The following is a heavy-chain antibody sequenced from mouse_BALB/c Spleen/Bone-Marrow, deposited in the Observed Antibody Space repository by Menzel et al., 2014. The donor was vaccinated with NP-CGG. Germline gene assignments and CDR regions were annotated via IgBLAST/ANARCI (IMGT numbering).Heavy chain of an antibody. CDR2: IDPANGNT. J-gene: IGHJ1*01. CDR1: GFNIKDTY. D-gene: IGHD1-1*01. Sequence: VQLQQPGAELVKPGASVKLSCTASGFNIKDTYMHRVKQRPEQGLEWIGRIDPANGNTKYDPKFQGKATITADTSSNTAYLQLSSLTSEDTAVYYCARGGSSYGWYSDVWGAGTTVTVSS. V-gene: IGHV14-3*02. CDR3: ARGGSSYGWYSDV.